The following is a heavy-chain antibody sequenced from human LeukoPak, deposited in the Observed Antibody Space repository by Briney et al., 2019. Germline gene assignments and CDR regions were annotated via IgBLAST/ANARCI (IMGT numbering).Heavy chain of an antibody. J-gene: IGHJ4*02. CDR1: GFTFSSYC. Sequence: GGSLRLSCAASGFTFSSYCMHWVRQAPGKGLEWVAFIRYDGSNKYYADSVKGRLTISRDNSKNTMYLQMNSLRAEDTGVYYCAKERAGVDYYDISGLDYWGQGTLVTVP. D-gene: IGHD3-22*01. CDR3: AKERAGVDYYDISGLDY. V-gene: IGHV3-30*02. CDR2: IRYDGSNK.